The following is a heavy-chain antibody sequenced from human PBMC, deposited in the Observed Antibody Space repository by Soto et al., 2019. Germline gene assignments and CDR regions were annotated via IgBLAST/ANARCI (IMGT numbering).Heavy chain of an antibody. CDR3: ARQYSVSSSSGFDP. D-gene: IGHD1-26*01. V-gene: IGHV4-59*01. CDR1: GGSITSYY. CDR2: IDYSGST. J-gene: IGHJ5*02. Sequence: PSETLSLTCTVSGGSITSYYWNWIRQPPGKGLEWIGYIDYSGSTKYNPSLKSRVTISVERSKNQFSLKLSSVTAADTAVYYCARQYSVSSSSGFDPWGHGTLVTVSS.